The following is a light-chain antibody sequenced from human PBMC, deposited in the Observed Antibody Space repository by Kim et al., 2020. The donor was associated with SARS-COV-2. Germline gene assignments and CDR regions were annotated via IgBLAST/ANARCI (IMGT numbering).Light chain of an antibody. V-gene: IGKV1-33*01. CDR2: DAS. J-gene: IGKJ5*01. CDR3: QQYASFPIT. Sequence: ASVGDRFTITCQASQDISRYVNWYQQKPGKAPKLLIYDASDLEVGVPSRFSGSGSGTDSTLTISSLQPEDIATYYCQQYASFPITFGQGTRLEIK. CDR1: QDISRY.